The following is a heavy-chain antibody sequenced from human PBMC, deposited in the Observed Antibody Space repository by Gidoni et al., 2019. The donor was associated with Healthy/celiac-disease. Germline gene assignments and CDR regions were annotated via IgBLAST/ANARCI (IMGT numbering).Heavy chain of an antibody. CDR3: AKMTGDRPFDY. CDR2: ISGSGGST. Sequence: EVQLLESGGGLVQPGGSLRLSCAAPGFTFSSDAMSWVRQAPGKGLEWVSAISGSGGSTYYADSVKGRFTIPRDNSKNTVYLQMNSLRAEDTAVYYCAKMTGDRPFDYWGQGTLVTVSS. CDR1: GFTFSSDA. D-gene: IGHD3-16*01. V-gene: IGHV3-23*01. J-gene: IGHJ4*02.